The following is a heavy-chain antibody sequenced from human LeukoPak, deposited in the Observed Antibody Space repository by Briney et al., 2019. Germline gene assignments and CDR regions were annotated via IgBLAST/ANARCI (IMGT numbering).Heavy chain of an antibody. CDR3: ARGSLVHYYGSGSYRIRAGFDY. J-gene: IGHJ4*02. CDR1: GFTFSSYW. Sequence: GGSLRLSCAASGFTFSSYWMNWVRQAPGKGLEWVANIKQDGSEKYYVGSVKGRFTISRDNAKNSLFLQMNSLRVEDTAIYYCARGSLVHYYGSGSYRIRAGFDYWGQGTLVTVSS. CDR2: IKQDGSEK. V-gene: IGHV3-7*01. D-gene: IGHD3-10*01.